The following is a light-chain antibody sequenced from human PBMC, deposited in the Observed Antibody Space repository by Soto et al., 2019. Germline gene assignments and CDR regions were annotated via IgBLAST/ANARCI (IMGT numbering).Light chain of an antibody. Sequence: EVVVTQSPAALSVSPGDRANLSCRASQNVSNSFAWYLHRPGQAPRLLIYGASTRATGVPARFSGSGSGTEFTLNIASLQSEDFGVYFCQHYRNWPPYTFGRGTRLEI. V-gene: IGKV3-15*01. CDR1: QNVSNS. CDR3: QHYRNWPPYT. CDR2: GAS. J-gene: IGKJ2*01.